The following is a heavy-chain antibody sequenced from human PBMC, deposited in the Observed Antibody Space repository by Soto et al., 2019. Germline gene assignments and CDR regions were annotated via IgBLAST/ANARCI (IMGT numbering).Heavy chain of an antibody. CDR2: IFHDGSET. CDR1: GFIFSTCG. D-gene: IGHD3-9*01. Sequence: GGSLTLSCEVSGFIFSTCGVHCLREAPGKGLEWVAAIFHDGSETNYTRSVKGRFAISRDNSKNTLYLQMSSLRAEDTAVYYCARDPADILTGYPDYWGQGTLVTVSS. J-gene: IGHJ4*02. CDR3: ARDPADILTGYPDY. V-gene: IGHV3-33*01.